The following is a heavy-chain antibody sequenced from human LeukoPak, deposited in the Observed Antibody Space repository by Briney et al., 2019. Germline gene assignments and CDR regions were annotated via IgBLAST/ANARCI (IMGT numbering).Heavy chain of an antibody. Sequence: GGSLRLSCAASGFSFSDYWMYWVRQAPGKGLVWVSRINSDGRNIAYADSVKGRFTISRDNAKNTLYLEMNSLTIEDTAVYYCARAISWNGAQGHMDVWGKGTTVTVS. CDR3: ARAISWNGAQGHMDV. CDR2: INSDGRNI. D-gene: IGHD1-1*01. V-gene: IGHV3-74*03. CDR1: GFSFSDYW. J-gene: IGHJ6*03.